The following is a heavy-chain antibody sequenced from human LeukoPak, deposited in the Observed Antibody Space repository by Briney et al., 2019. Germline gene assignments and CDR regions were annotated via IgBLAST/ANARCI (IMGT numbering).Heavy chain of an antibody. CDR1: GGSISSYY. CDR3: ARGANSYGPGYYFDY. V-gene: IGHV4-59*01. CDR2: IYYSGST. Sequence: SETLSLTCTVSGGSISSYYWSWIRQPPGKGLEWIGYIYYSGSTNYNPSLKSRVTISVDTSKNQFSLKLSSVTAADTAVYYCARGANSYGPGYYFDYWGQGTLVTVPS. D-gene: IGHD5-18*01. J-gene: IGHJ4*02.